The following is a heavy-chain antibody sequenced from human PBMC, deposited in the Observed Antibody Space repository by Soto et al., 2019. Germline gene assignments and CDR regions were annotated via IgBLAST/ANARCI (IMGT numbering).Heavy chain of an antibody. J-gene: IGHJ5*02. Sequence: QLLQSGGGLVQPGGSLTLSCAASGFTFGTTDMSWVRQAPGEGLEWVSTIDGSGGITYYADSVKGRFTISRDNSSNPVYLQMNSLRGDATALYYCVKNSGWFNTWGQGALVTVSS. CDR3: VKNSGWFNT. CDR1: GFTFGTTD. V-gene: IGHV3-23*01. D-gene: IGHD3-10*01. CDR2: IDGSGGIT.